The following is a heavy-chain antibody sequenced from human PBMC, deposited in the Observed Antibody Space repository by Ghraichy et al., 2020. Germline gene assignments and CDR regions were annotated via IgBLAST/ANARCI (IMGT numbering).Heavy chain of an antibody. V-gene: IGHV4-61*01. CDR1: GGSVNGNIFY. Sequence: ETLSLTCTVSGGSVNGNIFYWGWIRQPPGKGLEWIGYIYHSESTKYNPSLKSRVTISADTSKNQFSLKLTSVTAADTALYYCASVRISARPAVDYWGQGTLVTVSS. D-gene: IGHD6-6*01. J-gene: IGHJ4*02. CDR2: IYHSEST. CDR3: ASVRISARPAVDY.